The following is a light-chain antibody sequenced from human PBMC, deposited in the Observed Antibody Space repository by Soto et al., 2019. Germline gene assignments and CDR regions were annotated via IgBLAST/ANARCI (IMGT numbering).Light chain of an antibody. CDR2: DAS. Sequence: DIQMTQSPSTLSASVGDRVTITCRSSQTINNWLAWYQQKPGEAPRLLIYDASNLETGVPSRFSGSGSGTEFTLTINSLRPDDFVSYYCQQYDSFWTFGQGTTVEI. CDR1: QTINNW. J-gene: IGKJ1*01. CDR3: QQYDSFWT. V-gene: IGKV1-5*01.